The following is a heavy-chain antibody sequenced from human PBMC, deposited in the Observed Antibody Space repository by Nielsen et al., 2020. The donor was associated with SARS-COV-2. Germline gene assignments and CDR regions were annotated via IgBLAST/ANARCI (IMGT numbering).Heavy chain of an antibody. CDR2: ISSSSSYI. D-gene: IGHD2-2*01. CDR1: GFTFSSYS. CDR3: ARQLFTTYFDY. V-gene: IGHV3-21*01. J-gene: IGHJ4*02. Sequence: GESLKISCAASGFTFSSYSMNWVRQAPGKGLEWVSSISSSSSYIYYADSVKGRFTISRDNAKNSLYLQMNSLRAEDTAVYYCARQLFTTYFDYWGQGTLVTVSS.